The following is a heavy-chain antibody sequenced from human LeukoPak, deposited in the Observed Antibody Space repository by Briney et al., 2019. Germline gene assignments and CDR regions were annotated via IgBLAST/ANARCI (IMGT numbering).Heavy chain of an antibody. V-gene: IGHV1-18*01. CDR3: ARPAPGYCSSTSCYELDY. D-gene: IGHD2-2*01. Sequence: GASVKVSCKASVHTXTSYGISGVRQAPGQGLEWMGWISSYNGNTNYAQKLQGRVTMTTDTSTSTAYMELRSLRSDDTAVYYCARPAPGYCSSTSCYELDYWGQGTLVTVSS. J-gene: IGHJ4*02. CDR2: ISSYNGNT. CDR1: VHTXTSYG.